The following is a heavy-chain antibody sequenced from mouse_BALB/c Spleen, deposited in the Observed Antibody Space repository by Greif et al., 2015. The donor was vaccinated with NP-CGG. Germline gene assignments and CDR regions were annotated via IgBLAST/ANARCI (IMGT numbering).Heavy chain of an antibody. J-gene: IGHJ2*01. CDR2: IWSGGST. CDR3: ARLLTGPFDY. V-gene: IGHV2-2*02. D-gene: IGHD4-1*01. CDR1: GFSLTSYG. Sequence: VQLQQSGPGLVQPSQSLSITCTVSGFSLTSYGVHWVRQSPGKGLEWLGVIWSGGSTDYNAAFISRLSISKDNSKGQVFFKMNSLQANDTAIYYCARLLTGPFDYWGQGTTLTVSS.